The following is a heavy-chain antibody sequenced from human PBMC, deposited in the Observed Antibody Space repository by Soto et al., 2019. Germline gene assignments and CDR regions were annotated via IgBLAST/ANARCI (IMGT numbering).Heavy chain of an antibody. Sequence: EVQLLESGGGLVQPGGSLRLSCAAAGFTFSNYALTWVRQSPGKGLEWVSTFSGGGGSTYYADSVRGRFTISRDNSKNTLFRKMNSLRVEDTAIYYWAGDWTGDTCPSLDVWGRGTTVSVSS. CDR2: FSGGGGST. D-gene: IGHD1-26*01. J-gene: IGHJ6*02. V-gene: IGHV3-23*01. CDR1: GFTFSNYA. CDR3: AGDWTGDTCPSLDV.